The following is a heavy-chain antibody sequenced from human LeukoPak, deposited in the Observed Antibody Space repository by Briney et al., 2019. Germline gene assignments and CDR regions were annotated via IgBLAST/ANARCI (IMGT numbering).Heavy chain of an antibody. J-gene: IGHJ4*02. CDR3: AKDKGSIAVAEANDY. V-gene: IGHV3-21*04. CDR1: GFTFSSYS. Sequence: GGSLRLSCAASGFTFSSYSMNWVRQAPGKGLEWVSSISSSSSNIYYADSVKGRFTISRDNAKNSLYLQMNSLRAEDTAVYYCAKDKGSIAVAEANDYWGQGTLVTVSS. CDR2: ISSSSSNI. D-gene: IGHD6-19*01.